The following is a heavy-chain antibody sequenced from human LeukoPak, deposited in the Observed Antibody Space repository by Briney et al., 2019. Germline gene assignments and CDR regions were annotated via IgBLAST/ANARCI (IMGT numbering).Heavy chain of an antibody. CDR2: IYYSGST. CDR1: GGSISSYY. J-gene: IGHJ4*02. D-gene: IGHD6-6*01. CDR3: ARGEWSSSPFDY. Sequence: PSETLSLTCTVSGGSISSYYWSWIRQPPGKGLEWIGYIYYSGSTNYNPSLKSRVTISVDTSKNQFSLKLSSVTAADTAVYYCARGEWSSSPFDYWGQGTLVTVSS. V-gene: IGHV4-59*01.